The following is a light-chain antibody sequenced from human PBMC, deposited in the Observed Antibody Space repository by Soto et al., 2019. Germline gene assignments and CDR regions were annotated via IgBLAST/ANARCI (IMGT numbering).Light chain of an antibody. Sequence: ALTQPASVSGSPGQSITISCTGTSSDVGGYNYVSWYQQYPGKAPKLMIYEVSNRPSGVSHRFSGSKSGNTASLTISGLQAEDEAAYYCTSYTSISTYVFGTG. CDR1: SSDVGGYNY. J-gene: IGLJ1*01. V-gene: IGLV2-14*01. CDR2: EVS. CDR3: TSYTSISTYV.